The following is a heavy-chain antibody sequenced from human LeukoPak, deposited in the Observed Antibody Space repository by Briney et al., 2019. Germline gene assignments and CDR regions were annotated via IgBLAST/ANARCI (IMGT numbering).Heavy chain of an antibody. J-gene: IGHJ4*02. D-gene: IGHD3-22*01. Sequence: ASVKVSCKASGGTFSSYAISWVRQAPGQGLEWMGGIIPIFGTANYAQKFQGRVTIPADESTSTAYMELSSLRSEDTAVYYCAREGYYDSSGYYTPLDYWGQGTLVTVSS. V-gene: IGHV1-69*13. CDR2: IIPIFGTA. CDR3: AREGYYDSSGYYTPLDY. CDR1: GGTFSSYA.